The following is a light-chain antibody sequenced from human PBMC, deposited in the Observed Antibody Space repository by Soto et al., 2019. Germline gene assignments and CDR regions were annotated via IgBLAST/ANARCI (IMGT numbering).Light chain of an antibody. V-gene: IGKV3-15*01. CDR2: GAS. J-gene: IGKJ2*01. Sequence: ETVMTQSPATLSVSPGERATLSCRASQSVSSNLAWYQQKPGQAPRLLIYGASTRATGIPARFSGSGSGTEFTLTISSLQSEDFAVYYCQQYNNWPPEYTFGQGTKVDIK. CDR1: QSVSSN. CDR3: QQYNNWPPEYT.